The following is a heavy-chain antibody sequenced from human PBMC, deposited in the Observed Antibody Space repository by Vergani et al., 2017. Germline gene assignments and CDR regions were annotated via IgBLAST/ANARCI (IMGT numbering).Heavy chain of an antibody. J-gene: IGHJ6*03. V-gene: IGHV3-33*01. CDR1: GFTLSSHA. D-gene: IGHD2-8*01. CDR2: IWYDGSKE. CDR3: ARSGYCAHGVCYMTYYYYMDV. Sequence: QVQLAESGGGVVQPWRSLRLSCAGSGFTLSSHAMHWVRQAPGKGLEWVAFIWYDGSKEYYADSVKGRFTISRDNSKNTLYLQMNNLRAADTAVYYCARSGYCAHGVCYMTYYYYMDVWGKGTAVTVSS.